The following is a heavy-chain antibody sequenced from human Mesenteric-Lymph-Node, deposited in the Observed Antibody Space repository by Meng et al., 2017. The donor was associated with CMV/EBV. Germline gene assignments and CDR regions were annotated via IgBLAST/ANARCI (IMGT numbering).Heavy chain of an antibody. CDR3: ARDGDYYDSSGYNPFDY. CDR2: IYYSGST. CDR1: GGSISSSSYY. D-gene: IGHD3-22*01. J-gene: IGHJ4*02. Sequence: QLQLQESGPGLVKPSETLSLTCTVSGGSISSSSYYWGLIRQPPGKGLEWIGSIYYSGSTYYNPSLKSRVTISVDTSKNQFSLKLSSVTAADTAVYYCARDGDYYDSSGYNPFDYWGQGTLVTVSS. V-gene: IGHV4-39*07.